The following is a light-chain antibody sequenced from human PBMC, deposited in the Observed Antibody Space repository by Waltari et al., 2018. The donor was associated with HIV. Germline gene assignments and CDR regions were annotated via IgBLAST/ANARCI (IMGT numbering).Light chain of an antibody. V-gene: IGLV2-8*01. Sequence: QSALTPPPSASGSPGQSVTISCTGKSSDVGGYTYVPWYQQHPGKAPKLMMYEVFKRPSGVPDRFSGSKSGNTASLTVSGLQAEYEADYYCTSYAGSNNLVFGGGTKLTVL. J-gene: IGLJ2*01. CDR3: TSYAGSNNLV. CDR2: EVF. CDR1: SSDVGGYTY.